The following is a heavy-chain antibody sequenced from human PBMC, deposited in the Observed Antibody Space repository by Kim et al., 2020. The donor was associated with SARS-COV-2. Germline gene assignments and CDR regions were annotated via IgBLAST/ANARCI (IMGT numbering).Heavy chain of an antibody. J-gene: IGHJ6*02. Sequence: SETLSLTCAVYGGSFSGYYWSWIRQPPGKGLEWIGEINHSGSTNYNPSLKSRVTISVDTSKNQFSLKLSSVTAADTAVYYCARGNIVATISYYYYYGMDVWGQGTTVTVSS. D-gene: IGHD5-12*01. CDR3: ARGNIVATISYYYYYGMDV. CDR1: GGSFSGYY. V-gene: IGHV4-34*01. CDR2: INHSGST.